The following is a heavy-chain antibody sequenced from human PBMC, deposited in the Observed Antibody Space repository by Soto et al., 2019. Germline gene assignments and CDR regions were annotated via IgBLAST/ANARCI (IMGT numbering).Heavy chain of an antibody. CDR2: IYHSGST. CDR1: GGSFSGYS. Sequence: SETLSLTCAVYGGSFSGYSWSWIRQPPGKGLERIGYIYHSGSTYYNPSIKSRVTISVDRSKNQFSLKLSSVTAADTSVYFCARENNVLPGGYFDYWGQGTLVTVSS. J-gene: IGHJ4*02. CDR3: ARENNVLPGGYFDY. V-gene: IGHV4-30-2*01. D-gene: IGHD3-10*01.